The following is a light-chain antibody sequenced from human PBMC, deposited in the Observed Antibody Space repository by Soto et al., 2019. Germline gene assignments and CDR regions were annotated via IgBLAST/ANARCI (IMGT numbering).Light chain of an antibody. CDR1: QTVLHSSNNKNY. J-gene: IGKJ4*01. CDR2: WAS. V-gene: IGKV4-1*01. Sequence: DIVMTESRDSLAVSLGERATINCKSSQTVLHSSNNKNYLAWYQQKPGQPPELLISWASTRESGVPDRFSGSGSGTDFTLTISSLQAEDVAVYYCQQYYTTPLTFGGGTKVEIK. CDR3: QQYYTTPLT.